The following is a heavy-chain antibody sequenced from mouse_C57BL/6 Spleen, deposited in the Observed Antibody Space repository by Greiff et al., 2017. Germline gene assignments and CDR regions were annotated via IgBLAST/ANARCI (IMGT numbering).Heavy chain of an antibody. CDR1: GFTFTDYY. V-gene: IGHV7-3*01. Sequence: EVKLVESGGGLVQPGGSLSLSCAASGFTFTDYYMSWVRQPPGKALEWLGFIRNEANGYTTEYSASVKGRFTISRDNSQSILYLQMNALRAEDSATYYCAISYGSRTGYFDYWGQGTTLTVSS. D-gene: IGHD1-1*01. CDR2: IRNEANGYTT. CDR3: AISYGSRTGYFDY. J-gene: IGHJ2*01.